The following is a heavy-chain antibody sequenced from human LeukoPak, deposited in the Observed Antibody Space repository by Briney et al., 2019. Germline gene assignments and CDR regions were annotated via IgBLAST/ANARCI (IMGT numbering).Heavy chain of an antibody. D-gene: IGHD3-3*01. J-gene: IGHJ6*04. CDR3: ARDGDRAPYHYYGMDV. V-gene: IGHV3-48*03. CDR1: GFSFSSFE. CDR2: ISSSGTTI. Sequence: GGSLRLSCAASGFSFSSFEMNWVRQAPGKGLEWVSYISSSGTTIYYADSVKGRFTISRDNAKNSLYLQMDSLRAEDTAVYYCARDGDRAPYHYYGMDVWGKGTTVTVSS.